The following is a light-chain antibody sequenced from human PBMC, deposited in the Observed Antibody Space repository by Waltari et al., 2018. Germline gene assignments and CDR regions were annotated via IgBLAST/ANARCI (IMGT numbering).Light chain of an antibody. J-gene: IGKJ2*01. CDR1: QTILTW. Sequence: DTQVTQSPSTLSASVGDSVTITCRASQTILTWMAWYQQKPRKTPKLLIYKASRLESGVPSRFSGTASGTEFTLTISSLQPDDSATYYCQQYHDYSTFGQGTNLEIK. CDR3: QQYHDYST. CDR2: KAS. V-gene: IGKV1-5*03.